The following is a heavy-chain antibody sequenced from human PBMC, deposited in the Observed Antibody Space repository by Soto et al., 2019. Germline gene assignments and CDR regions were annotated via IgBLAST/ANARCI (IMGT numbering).Heavy chain of an antibody. CDR3: ATGWYYYDSSGYRNYYYGMDV. Sequence: GASVKVSCKASGYTFTGYYMHWVRQAPGQGLEWMGWINPNSGGTNYAQKFQGRVTMTRDTSTDTAYMELSRLRSEDTAVYYCATGWYYYDSSGYRNYYYGMDVWGQGTTVTVSS. V-gene: IGHV1-2*02. CDR2: INPNSGGT. CDR1: GYTFTGYY. D-gene: IGHD3-22*01. J-gene: IGHJ6*02.